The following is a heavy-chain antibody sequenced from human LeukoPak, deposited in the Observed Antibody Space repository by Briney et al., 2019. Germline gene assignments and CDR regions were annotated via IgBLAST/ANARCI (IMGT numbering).Heavy chain of an antibody. CDR3: ARKGDYYYYGMDV. Sequence: PGRSLRLSCAASGFTFSSYGMHWVRQAPGKGLEWVAVIWYDGSNKYYADSVKGRFTISRDNSKNTLYLQMNSLRAEDTAVYYCARKGDYYYYGMDVWGQRTTVTVSS. J-gene: IGHJ6*02. CDR1: GFTFSSYG. CDR2: IWYDGSNK. V-gene: IGHV3-33*01. D-gene: IGHD3-16*01.